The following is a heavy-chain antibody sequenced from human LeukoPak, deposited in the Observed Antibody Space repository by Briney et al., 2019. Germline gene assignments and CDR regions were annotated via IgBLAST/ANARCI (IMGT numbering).Heavy chain of an antibody. V-gene: IGHV3-21*01. CDR3: ARWASSSWHPIDAFDI. J-gene: IGHJ3*02. Sequence: GESLRLSCAASGFTFSSYSMNWVRQAPGKGLEWVSSISSSSSYIYYADSVKGRFTISRDNAKNSLYLQMNSLRAEDTAVYYCARWASSSWHPIDAFDIWGQGTMVTVSS. CDR1: GFTFSSYS. D-gene: IGHD6-13*01. CDR2: ISSSSSYI.